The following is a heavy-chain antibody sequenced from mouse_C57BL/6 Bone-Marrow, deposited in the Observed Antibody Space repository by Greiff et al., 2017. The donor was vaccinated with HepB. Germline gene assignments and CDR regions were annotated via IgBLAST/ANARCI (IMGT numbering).Heavy chain of an antibody. Sequence: VQLKESGPELVKPGASVKISCKASGYSFTGYYMNWVKQSPEKSLEWIGEINPSTGGTTYNQKFKAKATLTVDTSSSTAYMQLKSLTSEDSAVYYCASRHYGSSYWYFDVWGTGTTVTVSS. D-gene: IGHD1-1*01. CDR3: ASRHYGSSYWYFDV. CDR2: INPSTGGT. J-gene: IGHJ1*03. CDR1: GYSFTGYY. V-gene: IGHV1-42*01.